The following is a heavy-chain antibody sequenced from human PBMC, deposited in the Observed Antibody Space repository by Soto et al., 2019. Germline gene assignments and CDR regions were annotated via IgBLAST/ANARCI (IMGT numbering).Heavy chain of an antibody. D-gene: IGHD2-2*01. V-gene: IGHV4-31*03. CDR1: GGSISSGGYY. CDR2: IYYSGST. J-gene: IGHJ5*02. Sequence: QVQLQESGPGLVKPSQTLSLTCTVSGGSISSGGYYWSWIRQHPGKGLEWIGYIYYSGSTYYNPSRKSRFTIAVNTSKNQSSLKLSSVTAGDTAVYYCARAQPGGGGGFDPWGQGTLVTVSS. CDR3: ARAQPGGGGGFDP.